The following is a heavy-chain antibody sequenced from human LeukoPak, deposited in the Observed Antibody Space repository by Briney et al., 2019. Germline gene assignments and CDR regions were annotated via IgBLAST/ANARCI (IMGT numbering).Heavy chain of an antibody. V-gene: IGHV4-39*07. CDR2: IYYSGRT. Sequence: ASETLSLTCTVSGGSISSSSYYWGWIRQPPGKGLEWIGSIYYSGRTYYNPSLKSRVTISVDTSKNQFSLKLSSVTAAVTAVYYCARALSLVGYCSSTSCHRDWYFDLWGRGTLVTVSS. D-gene: IGHD2-2*01. CDR3: ARALSLVGYCSSTSCHRDWYFDL. CDR1: GGSISSSSYY. J-gene: IGHJ2*01.